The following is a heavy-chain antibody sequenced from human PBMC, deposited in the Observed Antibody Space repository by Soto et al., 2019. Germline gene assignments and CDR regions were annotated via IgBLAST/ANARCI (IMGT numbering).Heavy chain of an antibody. CDR2: ISAYNGNT. Sequence: QVQLVQSGAEVKKPGASVKVSCKASGYTFTSYGISWVRQAPGQGLEWMGWISAYNGNTNYAQKLQGRVTMTTDTSTRTADMELRSLRSDDTAVYYCARDGPIFGVVIRYGMDVWGQGTTVTVSS. CDR3: ARDGPIFGVVIRYGMDV. D-gene: IGHD3-3*01. J-gene: IGHJ6*02. V-gene: IGHV1-18*01. CDR1: GYTFTSYG.